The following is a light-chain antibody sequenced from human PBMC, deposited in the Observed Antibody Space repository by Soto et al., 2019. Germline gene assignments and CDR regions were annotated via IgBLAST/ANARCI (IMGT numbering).Light chain of an antibody. Sequence: EIVMTQSPATLSVSPGKTATLSCRASQSVSSDLAWYQQRPGQAPSLLIYGASTRATGIPARFSGSGSGTEFTLTISSLQSEDFAVYYCQHYNRGWTFGQGTKVEIK. V-gene: IGKV3-15*01. CDR3: QHYNRGWT. CDR1: QSVSSD. CDR2: GAS. J-gene: IGKJ1*01.